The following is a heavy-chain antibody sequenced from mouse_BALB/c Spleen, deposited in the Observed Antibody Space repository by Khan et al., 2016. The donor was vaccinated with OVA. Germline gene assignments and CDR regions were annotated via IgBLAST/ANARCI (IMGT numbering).Heavy chain of an antibody. J-gene: IGHJ3*01. CDR2: INPSTGYT. Sequence: VQLQQSGAELAKPGASVKMSCTASGYTFTTYWIHWVKQRPGQGLEWIGYINPSTGYTEYNQKFKDKATLTTDESSSATYLQLSSLTSEDSAVYYCTRRGLDGLLDFWGQGTLVTVSA. D-gene: IGHD2-3*01. CDR3: TRRGLDGLLDF. CDR1: GYTFTTYW. V-gene: IGHV1-7*01.